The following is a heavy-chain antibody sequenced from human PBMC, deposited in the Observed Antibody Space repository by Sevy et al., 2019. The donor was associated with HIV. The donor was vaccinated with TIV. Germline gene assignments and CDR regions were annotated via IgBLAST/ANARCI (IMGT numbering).Heavy chain of an antibody. CDR1: GFTFRKYG. CDR2: SWWDGSEK. J-gene: IGHJ4*02. D-gene: IGHD1-1*01. V-gene: IGHV3-33*01. CDR3: VRDPQINDIAESGIIH. Sequence: GGSLRLSCAASGFTFRKYGMHWVHQAPGKGLEWVADSWWDGSEKYYADSVKGRFTISRDNSEDMMYLQMRSLRADDTAMYYCVRDPQINDIAESGIIHWGQGTLVTVSS.